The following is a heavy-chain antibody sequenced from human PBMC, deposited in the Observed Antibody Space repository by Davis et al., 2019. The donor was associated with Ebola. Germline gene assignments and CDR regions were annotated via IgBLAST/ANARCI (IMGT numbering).Heavy chain of an antibody. V-gene: IGHV4-34*01. CDR1: GGSFSGYY. Sequence: MPSETLSLTCAVYGGSFSGYYWSWIRQPPGKGLEWIGEINHSGSTHYNPSLKSRVTISVDTSKNQFSLKLSSVTAADTAVYYCARGLAYDFWSGYPRGWFDPWGQGTLVTVSS. D-gene: IGHD3-3*01. CDR3: ARGLAYDFWSGYPRGWFDP. J-gene: IGHJ5*02. CDR2: INHSGST.